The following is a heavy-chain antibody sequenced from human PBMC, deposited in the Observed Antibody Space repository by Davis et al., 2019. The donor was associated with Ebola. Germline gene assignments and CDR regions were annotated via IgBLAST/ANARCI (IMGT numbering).Heavy chain of an antibody. CDR1: GGSVSSYY. CDR3: ARVPSTRWGSFWTGPLDYFDY. V-gene: IGHV4-59*02. D-gene: IGHD3/OR15-3a*01. Sequence: SETLSLTCSVSGGSVSSYYWSWIRQPPGKALEWIGYIYYSGRTNYNPSLKSRVTISLDTSKNQFSLKLSSVTAADTAVYYCARVPSTRWGSFWTGPLDYFDYWGQGTLVTVSS. CDR2: IYYSGRT. J-gene: IGHJ4*02.